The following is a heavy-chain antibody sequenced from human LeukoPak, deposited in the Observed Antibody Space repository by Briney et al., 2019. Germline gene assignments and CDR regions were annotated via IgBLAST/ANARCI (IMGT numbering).Heavy chain of an antibody. CDR3: ARHPGNDGAFDI. V-gene: IGHV5-51*07. J-gene: IGHJ3*02. CDR1: GYSFTSYW. D-gene: IGHD1-1*01. CDR2: IYPGDSDT. Sequence: GESLRISCKGSGYSFTSYWIGWVHQMPGKDLEWMGIIYPGDSDTRYSPSFQGQVTISADKSISTACLQWSSLKASDTAMYYCARHPGNDGAFDIWGQGTMLTVSS.